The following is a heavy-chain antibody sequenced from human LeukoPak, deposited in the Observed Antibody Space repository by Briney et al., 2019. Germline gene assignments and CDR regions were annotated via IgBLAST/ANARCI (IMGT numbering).Heavy chain of an antibody. D-gene: IGHD2-15*01. Sequence: ASVKVSCKASGYTFTSYYMHWVRQAPGQGLGWMGIINPSGGSTSYAQKFQGRVTMTRDMSTSTVYMELSSLRSEDTAVYYCARAAQDVHCSGGSCYPYYWGQGTLVTVSS. CDR3: ARAAQDVHCSGGSCYPYY. CDR1: GYTFTSYY. CDR2: INPSGGST. V-gene: IGHV1-46*01. J-gene: IGHJ4*02.